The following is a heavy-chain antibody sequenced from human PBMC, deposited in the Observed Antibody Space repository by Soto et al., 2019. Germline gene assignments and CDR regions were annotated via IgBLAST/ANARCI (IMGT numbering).Heavy chain of an antibody. CDR2: ISSSSSTI. CDR1: GFTFSSYS. CDR3: ARGLWFDY. J-gene: IGHJ4*02. Sequence: XGSLRLSCAASGFTFSSYSMHWVRQAPGKGLEWVSYISSSSSTIYYADSVKGRFTISRDNAKNSLYLQMNSLRAEDTAVYYCARGLWFDYWGQGTLVTVPS. V-gene: IGHV3-48*01. D-gene: IGHD3-10*01.